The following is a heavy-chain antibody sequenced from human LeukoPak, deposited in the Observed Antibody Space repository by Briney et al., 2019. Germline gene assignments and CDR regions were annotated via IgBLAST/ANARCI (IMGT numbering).Heavy chain of an antibody. Sequence: GASVKVSCKASGGTFSSYAISWVRQAPGQGLEWMGRIIPILGIANYAQKFQGRVTITADKSTSIAYMELSSLRSEDTAVYYCARDRLPATVTPFFDYWGQGTLVTVSS. CDR2: IIPILGIA. D-gene: IGHD4-11*01. J-gene: IGHJ4*02. CDR3: ARDRLPATVTPFFDY. CDR1: GGTFSSYA. V-gene: IGHV1-69*04.